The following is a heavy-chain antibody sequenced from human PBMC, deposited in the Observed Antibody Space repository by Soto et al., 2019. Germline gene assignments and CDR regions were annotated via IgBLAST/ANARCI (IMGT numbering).Heavy chain of an antibody. D-gene: IGHD2-21*01. V-gene: IGHV3-23*01. J-gene: IGHJ4*02. CDR2: ILHDETP. Sequence: HPGGSLRLSCAASGFTFSTYAMTWVRQAPGRGLEWVSTILHDETPFYTDSVKGRFTISRGNVRGTLYLQMNGLRVEDAALYFCAKDLFPTSGQRFFFESWGQGSLVTVSS. CDR1: GFTFSTYA. CDR3: AKDLFPTSGQRFFFES.